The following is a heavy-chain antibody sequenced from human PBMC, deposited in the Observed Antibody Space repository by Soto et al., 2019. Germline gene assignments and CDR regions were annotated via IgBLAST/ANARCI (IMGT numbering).Heavy chain of an antibody. J-gene: IGHJ4*02. CDR3: ARDGYSSRRFDY. CDR1: GASISSYY. D-gene: IGHD6-13*01. CDR2: IYYSGST. V-gene: IGHV4-59*01. Sequence: PSETLSLTCTVSGASISSYYWSWIRQPPGKGLEWIGYIYYSGSTNYNPSLKSRVTISVDTSKNQFSLKLSSVTAADTAVYYCARDGYSSRRFDYWGQGTLVTVSS.